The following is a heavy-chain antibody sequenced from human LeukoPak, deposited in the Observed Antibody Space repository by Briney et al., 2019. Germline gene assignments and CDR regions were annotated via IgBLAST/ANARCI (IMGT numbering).Heavy chain of an antibody. J-gene: IGHJ4*02. D-gene: IGHD3-16*01. Sequence: GGSLRLSCAASGFTFSSYWMSWVRQAPGKGLEWVANIKPDGSEEQYVDSVKGRFTISRDNAKNSLYLQMSSLRAEDTAVYYCGPFTGSAFALGGGDFWGQGTLVTVSS. CDR1: GFTFSSYW. CDR3: GPFTGSAFALGGGDF. V-gene: IGHV3-7*01. CDR2: IKPDGSEE.